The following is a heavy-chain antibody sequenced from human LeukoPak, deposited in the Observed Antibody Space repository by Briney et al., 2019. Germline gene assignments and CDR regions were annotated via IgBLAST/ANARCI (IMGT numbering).Heavy chain of an antibody. V-gene: IGHV4-39*07. CDR2: VYYSGST. CDR1: GGSISGSNYY. Sequence: PSETLSLTCTVSGGSISGSNYYWGWIRQPPGKGLEWIGVVYYSGSTYYSSSFKSRVTISVDTSKNQFSLKLSPVTAADTAVYYCARGRYTYGNAFDYWGQGTLVTVSS. J-gene: IGHJ4*02. CDR3: ARGRYTYGNAFDY. D-gene: IGHD5-18*01.